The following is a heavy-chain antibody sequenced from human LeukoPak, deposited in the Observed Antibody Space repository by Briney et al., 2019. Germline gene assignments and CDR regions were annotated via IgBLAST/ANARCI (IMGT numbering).Heavy chain of an antibody. CDR2: IYYSGST. Sequence: PSETLSLTCTVSGGSISSYYWSWIRQPPGKGLEWIGYIYYSGSTNYNASLKSRVTISIDTSKNQFSLKLNSVTAADTAVYYCARVSRYGSNYYYMDVWGKGTTVTVSS. J-gene: IGHJ6*03. D-gene: IGHD3-10*01. V-gene: IGHV4-59*12. CDR3: ARVSRYGSNYYYMDV. CDR1: GGSISSYY.